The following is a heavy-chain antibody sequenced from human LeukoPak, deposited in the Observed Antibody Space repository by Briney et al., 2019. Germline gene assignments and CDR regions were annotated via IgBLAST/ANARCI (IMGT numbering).Heavy chain of an antibody. D-gene: IGHD1-1*01. Sequence: SETLSLTCTVSGGSISSSSYYWGWIRQPPGKGLEWIGSIYYSGSTYYNPSLKSRVTISVDTSKNQFSLKLSSVTAADTAVYYCARHAYWIGNFDYWGQGTPVTVSS. V-gene: IGHV4-39*01. CDR3: ARHAYWIGNFDY. CDR2: IYYSGST. J-gene: IGHJ4*02. CDR1: GGSISSSSYY.